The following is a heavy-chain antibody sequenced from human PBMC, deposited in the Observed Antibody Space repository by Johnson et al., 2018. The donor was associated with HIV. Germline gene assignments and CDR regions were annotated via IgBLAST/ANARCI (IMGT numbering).Heavy chain of an antibody. J-gene: IGHJ3*01. CDR1: GFTFSNAW. V-gene: IGHV3-15*05. D-gene: IGHD1-14*01. Sequence: EQLVESGGGLVKPGGSLRLSCAASGFTFSNAWMTWVRQAPGKGLEWIGRINGKSEGGTIDYADSVKGRFTISRDNAKNRVYLQMDNLRVEDTAVYYCARGDRGGSDLWGQGTMVTVSS. CDR2: INGKSEGGTI. CDR3: ARGDRGGSDL.